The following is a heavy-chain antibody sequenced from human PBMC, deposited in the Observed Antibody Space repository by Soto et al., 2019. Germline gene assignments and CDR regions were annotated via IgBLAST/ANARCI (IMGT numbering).Heavy chain of an antibody. D-gene: IGHD3-3*01. Sequence: GGSLRLSCAASGFTFSSYAMSWVRQAPGKGLEWVSAISGSGVSTYYADSVKGRFTISRDNSKNTLYLQMNSLRAEDTAVYYCAKDPYYDFWSGYFFDYWGQGTLITVSS. CDR3: AKDPYYDFWSGYFFDY. V-gene: IGHV3-23*01. J-gene: IGHJ4*02. CDR1: GFTFSSYA. CDR2: ISGSGVST.